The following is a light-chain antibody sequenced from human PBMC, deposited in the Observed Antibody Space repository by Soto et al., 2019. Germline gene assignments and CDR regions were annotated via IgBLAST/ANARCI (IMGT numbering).Light chain of an antibody. V-gene: IGKV3-20*01. CDR3: QQYGSSPYT. J-gene: IGKJ2*01. Sequence: EIVLTQSPATLSLSPGERATLSCRASQSVSRSYLGWYQQKLGQAPRRLIYAVSSRATGIPDRFSGSGSGTDFTLTISRLEPEDFGLYYCQQYGSSPYTFGQGTKLEIK. CDR2: AVS. CDR1: QSVSRSY.